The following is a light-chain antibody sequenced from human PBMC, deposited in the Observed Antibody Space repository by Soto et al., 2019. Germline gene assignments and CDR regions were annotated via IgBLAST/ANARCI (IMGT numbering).Light chain of an antibody. Sequence: DIVLTQSPDSLAVSLGERATINCKSSQSVLYSSNNKNYLAWYQHKPGQSPKLLIYWASTRESGVPDRFSGSGSGTEFTLTISSLQTEDVAVYYCQQYFGPPYTFGQGTKLEIK. CDR3: QQYFGPPYT. J-gene: IGKJ2*01. CDR2: WAS. CDR1: QSVLYSSNNKNY. V-gene: IGKV4-1*01.